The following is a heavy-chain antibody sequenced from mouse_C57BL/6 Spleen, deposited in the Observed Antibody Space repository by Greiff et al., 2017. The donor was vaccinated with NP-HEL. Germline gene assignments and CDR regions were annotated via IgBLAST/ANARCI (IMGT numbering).Heavy chain of an antibody. D-gene: IGHD2-3*01. V-gene: IGHV14-3*01. CDR1: GFNIKNTY. J-gene: IGHJ1*03. CDR3: SVYDGYYSYWYFDV. CDR2: IDPANGNT. Sequence: DVKLVESVAELVRPGASVKLSCTASGFNIKNTYMHWVKQRPEQGLEWIGRIDPANGNTKYAPKFQGKATITADTSSNTAYLQLSSLTSADTAIYYCSVYDGYYSYWYFDVWGTGTTVTVSS.